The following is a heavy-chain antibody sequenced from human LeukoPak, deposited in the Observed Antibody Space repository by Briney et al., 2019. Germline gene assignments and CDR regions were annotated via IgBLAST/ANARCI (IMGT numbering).Heavy chain of an antibody. J-gene: IGHJ4*02. CDR2: IYHSGST. CDR1: GGSISSGGYS. V-gene: IGHV4-30-2*01. D-gene: IGHD3-10*01. Sequence: SETLSLTCAVSGGSISSGGYSWSWIRQPPGKGLEWIVYIYHSGSTYYNPSLKSRVTISVDRSKNQFSLKLSSVTAADTAVYYCARVYGSGTLFDYWGQGTLVTVSS. CDR3: ARVYGSGTLFDY.